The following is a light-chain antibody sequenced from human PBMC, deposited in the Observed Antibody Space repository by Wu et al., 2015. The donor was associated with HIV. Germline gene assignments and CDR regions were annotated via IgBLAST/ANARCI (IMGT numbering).Light chain of an antibody. J-gene: IGKJ2*01. CDR2: DAS. CDR3: QQYDNWPMYT. CDR1: ESVSSC. Sequence: EIVLTQSPATLSLSPGERATLSCRASESVSSCLAWYQQKPGQAPRLLIYDASNRATGIPARFSGSGSGTEFTLTIYSLQSEDFAVYYCQQYDNWPMYTFGQGTML. V-gene: IGKV3-11*01.